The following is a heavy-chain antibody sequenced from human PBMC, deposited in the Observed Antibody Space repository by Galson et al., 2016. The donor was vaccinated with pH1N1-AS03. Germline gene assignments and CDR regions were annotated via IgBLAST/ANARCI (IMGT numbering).Heavy chain of an antibody. J-gene: IGHJ4*01. D-gene: IGHD6-19*01. CDR1: GYSFTNYW. V-gene: IGHV5-51*01. CDR3: ARLTLSSGWPCVY. Sequence: QSGAEVKKPGESLKISCQGSGYSFTNYWIGWVRQMPGKGLEWMGIIYLDDSDTRYSPSFQGQVTISADKSISTAYLQWSSLKASDTAMYYCARLTLSSGWPCVYWGQGTLVTVSS. CDR2: IYLDDSDT.